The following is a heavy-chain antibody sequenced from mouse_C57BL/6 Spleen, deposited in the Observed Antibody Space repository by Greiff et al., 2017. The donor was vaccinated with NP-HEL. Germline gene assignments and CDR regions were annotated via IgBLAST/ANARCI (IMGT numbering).Heavy chain of an antibody. V-gene: IGHV5-16*01. CDR1: GFTFSDYY. CDR2: INYDGSST. Sequence: EVKLVESEGGLVQPGSSMKLSCTASGFTFSDYYMAWVRQVPEKGLEWVANINYDGSSTYYLDSLKSRFIISRDNAKNILYLQMSSLKSEDTATYYCAREGDGYYGYFDVWGTGTTVTVSS. D-gene: IGHD2-3*01. J-gene: IGHJ1*03. CDR3: AREGDGYYGYFDV.